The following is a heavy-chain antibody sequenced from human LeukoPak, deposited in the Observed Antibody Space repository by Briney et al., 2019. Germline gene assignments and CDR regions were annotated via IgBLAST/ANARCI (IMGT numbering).Heavy chain of an antibody. J-gene: IGHJ4*02. CDR1: GFTFSSYS. Sequence: PGGSLRLSCATSGFTFSSYSMNWVRQAPGKGLEWVSSISSSNNYIYYADSVKGRFTISRDNAKNSLYLQMNSLRAEDTAVYYCARVSRVGATEYWGQGTLVTVSS. CDR2: ISSSNNYI. D-gene: IGHD1-26*01. CDR3: ARVSRVGATEY. V-gene: IGHV3-21*01.